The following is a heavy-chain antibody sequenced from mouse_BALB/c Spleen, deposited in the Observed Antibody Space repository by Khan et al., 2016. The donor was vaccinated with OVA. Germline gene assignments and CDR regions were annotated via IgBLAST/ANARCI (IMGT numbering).Heavy chain of an antibody. CDR1: GYTFTSYS. J-gene: IGHJ4*01. CDR2: INPSNAYT. D-gene: IGHD1-1*01. Sequence: QVQLQQSGAELARPGASVKMSCTASGYTFTSYSMHWIKQRPGQGLEWIVNINPSNAYTNYNQKFKDKATLTADTSSSTAYLQLSSLTSEDSAVXYCGRCIHYYGSRGALDYWGQGTSVTVSS. V-gene: IGHV1-4*01. CDR3: GRCIHYYGSRGALDY.